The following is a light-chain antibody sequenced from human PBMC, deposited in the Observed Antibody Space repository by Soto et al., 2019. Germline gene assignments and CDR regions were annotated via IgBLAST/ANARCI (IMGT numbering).Light chain of an antibody. J-gene: IGKJ1*01. CDR1: QSISSY. CDR2: AAS. Sequence: DIQMTQSPYSLSASVGDRVTITCRASQSISSYLNWYQQKPGKAPNLLIYAASTLQSGVPSRFSGSGSGTDFNLNNTTLQPEDVATYYRQQSYRTQTFGQGTKVEIK. CDR3: QQSYRTQT. V-gene: IGKV1-39*01.